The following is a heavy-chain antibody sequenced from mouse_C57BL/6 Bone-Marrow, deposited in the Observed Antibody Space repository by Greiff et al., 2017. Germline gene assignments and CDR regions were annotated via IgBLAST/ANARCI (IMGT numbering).Heavy chain of an antibody. V-gene: IGHV1-55*01. CDR3: AREGLWLRLLWYFDV. D-gene: IGHD2-2*01. CDR1: GYTFTSYW. Sequence: QVQLQQPGAELVKPGASVKMSCKASGYTFTSYWMTWVKQRPGQGLEWIGDIYPGSGSTNYNEKFKSKATLTVDASSSTAYMQLSSLTSEDSAVSYCAREGLWLRLLWYFDVWGTGTTITVSS. J-gene: IGHJ1*03. CDR2: IYPGSGST.